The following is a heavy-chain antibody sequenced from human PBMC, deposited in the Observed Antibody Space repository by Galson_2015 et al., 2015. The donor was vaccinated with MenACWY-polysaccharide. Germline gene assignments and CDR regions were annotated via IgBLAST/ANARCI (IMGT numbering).Heavy chain of an antibody. CDR2: ISGGGDST. CDR1: GFTFSSYA. J-gene: IGHJ3*01. CDR3: AKDGWYEGGSSTFDV. V-gene: IGHV3-23*01. D-gene: IGHD6-19*01. Sequence: SLRLSCAASGFTFSSYAMSWVRQAPGKGLEWVSAISGGGDSTYYADSVKGRFTISRDNSKNTLFLQMSSLRAEDTAVHYCAKDGWYEGGSSTFDVWGQGTMVTVSS.